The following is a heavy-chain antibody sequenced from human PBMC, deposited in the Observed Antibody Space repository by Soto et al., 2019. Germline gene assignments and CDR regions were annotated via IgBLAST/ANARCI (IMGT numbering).Heavy chain of an antibody. CDR2: IYYSGST. CDR3: ARHVVAAAYYYYYGMDV. D-gene: IGHD6-13*01. J-gene: IGHJ6*02. Sequence: TSETLSLTCTVSGGSISGSSYYWGWIRQPPGKGLEWIGSIYYSGSTYYNPSLKSRVTISVDTSKNQFSLKLSSVTAADTAVYYCARHVVAAAYYYYYGMDVWGQGTTVTVSS. V-gene: IGHV4-39*01. CDR1: GGSISGSSYY.